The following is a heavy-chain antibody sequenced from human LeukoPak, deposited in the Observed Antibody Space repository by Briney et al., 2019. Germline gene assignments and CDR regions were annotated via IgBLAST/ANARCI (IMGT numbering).Heavy chain of an antibody. Sequence: SETLSLTCAVSGYSISSGYYWGWSRQRPGKGLEWIGSNYHSGSNYYNPSLKRRVNISVDTSKIQFSLKLSSVTAADTAVYYCARPVGYCSSTSCANWFDPWGQGTLVTVSS. V-gene: IGHV4-38-2*01. D-gene: IGHD2-2*01. J-gene: IGHJ5*02. CDR1: GYSISSGYY. CDR3: ARPVGYCSSTSCANWFDP. CDR2: NYHSGSN.